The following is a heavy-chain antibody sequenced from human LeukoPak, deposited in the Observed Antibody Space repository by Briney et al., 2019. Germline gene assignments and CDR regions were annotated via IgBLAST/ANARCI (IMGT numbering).Heavy chain of an antibody. J-gene: IGHJ4*02. CDR3: ARVGASVGAIDY. D-gene: IGHD1-26*01. CDR1: ALTFSSYW. CDR2: IKSDGSIT. Sequence: GGSLRLTCAASALTFSSYWMYWVRQDPAKGLVWVSRIKSDGSITSYADSVKGRFTISRDNAKNTLYLQMNSLRAEDTAVYYCARVGASVGAIDYWGQGTLVTVSS. V-gene: IGHV3-74*01.